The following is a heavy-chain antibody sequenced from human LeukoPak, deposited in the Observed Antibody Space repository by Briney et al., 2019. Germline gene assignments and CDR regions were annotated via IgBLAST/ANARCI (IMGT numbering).Heavy chain of an antibody. V-gene: IGHV4-39*01. CDR2: IYYSGST. J-gene: IGHJ5*02. CDR1: GGSISSSSYY. Sequence: SETLSLTCTVSGGSISSSSYYWGWIRQPPGKGLEWIGSIYYSGSTYYNPSLKSRVTISVDTSKNQFSLKRSSVTAADTAVYYCMRQDWGKGFDLWGQGTLVTVSS. CDR3: MRQDWGKGFDL. D-gene: IGHD7-27*01.